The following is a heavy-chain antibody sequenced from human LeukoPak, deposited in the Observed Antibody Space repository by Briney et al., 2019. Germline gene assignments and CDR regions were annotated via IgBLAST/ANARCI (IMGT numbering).Heavy chain of an antibody. CDR2: IYSGGST. CDR1: GFTVSSNY. Sequence: GGSLRLSCAASGFTVSSNYMSWVRQAPGKGLEWVSVIYSGGSTYYADSVKGRFTISRDNSKNTLYLQMNSLRAEDTAVYYCARDSIVNDYVWGSYRQISYFDYWGQGTLVAVSS. D-gene: IGHD3-16*02. J-gene: IGHJ4*02. V-gene: IGHV3-66*01. CDR3: ARDSIVNDYVWGSYRQISYFDY.